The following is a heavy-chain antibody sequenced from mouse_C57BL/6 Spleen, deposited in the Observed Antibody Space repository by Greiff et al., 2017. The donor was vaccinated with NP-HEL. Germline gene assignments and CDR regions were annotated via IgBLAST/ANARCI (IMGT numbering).Heavy chain of an antibody. CDR3: ARIKQIVASYFDY. J-gene: IGHJ2*01. D-gene: IGHD1-1*01. Sequence: VQLQQSGAELVKAGASVKMSCKASGYTFTSYWMHWVKQRLGQGLEWFAETNPTNGRTYYNEKFKSKATLTVDKSSSTAYMLLSGPTYEDSAVYYCARIKQIVASYFDYWGQGTTLVVSS. CDR2: TNPTNGRT. CDR1: GYTFTSYW. V-gene: IGHV1S81*02.